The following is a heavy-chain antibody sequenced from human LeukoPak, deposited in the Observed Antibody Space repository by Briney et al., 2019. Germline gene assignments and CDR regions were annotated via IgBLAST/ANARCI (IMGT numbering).Heavy chain of an antibody. CDR1: GFTFSSYA. J-gene: IGHJ4*02. CDR3: ASEGDIAVAGTIGY. D-gene: IGHD6-19*01. V-gene: IGHV3-23*01. Sequence: GGSLRLSCAASGFTFSSYAMSWVRQAPGKGLEWVSAISGSGGSTYYADSVKGRFTISRDNSKNTLYLQMNSPRAEDTAVYYCASEGDIAVAGTIGYWGQGTLVTVSS. CDR2: ISGSGGST.